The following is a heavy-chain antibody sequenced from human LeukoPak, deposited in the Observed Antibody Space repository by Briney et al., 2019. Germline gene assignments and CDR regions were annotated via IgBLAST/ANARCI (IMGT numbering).Heavy chain of an antibody. CDR2: IYYSGST. Sequence: ASETLSLTCTASGGSISSSSYYWGWIRQPPGKGLEWIGSIYYSGSTYYNPSLKSRVTISVDTSKNQFSLKLSSVTAADTAVYYCAGTRGGYSYGYTEDYWGQGTLVTVSS. J-gene: IGHJ4*02. CDR1: GGSISSSSYY. V-gene: IGHV4-39*01. D-gene: IGHD5-18*01. CDR3: AGTRGGYSYGYTEDY.